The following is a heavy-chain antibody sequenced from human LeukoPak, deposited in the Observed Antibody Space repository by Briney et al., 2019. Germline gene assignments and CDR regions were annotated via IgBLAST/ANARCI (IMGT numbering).Heavy chain of an antibody. V-gene: IGHV3-23*01. D-gene: IGHD1/OR15-1a*01. J-gene: IGHJ4*02. CDR2: ISGNGGDT. Sequence: PGGSLRLSCAASGFTFNNYALSWVRQAPGKGLEWVSAISGNGGDTYYADSVKGRFTISRDNSKNTVYLQMNSPRAEDTAVYYCARGNSFGYWGQGTLVIVSS. CDR1: GFTFNNYA. CDR3: ARGNSFGY.